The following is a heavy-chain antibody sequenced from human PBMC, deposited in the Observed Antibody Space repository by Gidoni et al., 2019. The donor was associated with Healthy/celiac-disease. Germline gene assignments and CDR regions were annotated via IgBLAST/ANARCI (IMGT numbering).Heavy chain of an antibody. V-gene: IGHV4-34*01. Sequence: QVQLQQWGAGLLKPSETLSLTCAVYGGSFSGYYWSWIRQPPGKGLEWIGEINHSGSTNYNPSLKSRVTISVDTSKNQFSLKLSSVTAADTAVYYCARARFWGYGMDVWGQGTTVTVSS. J-gene: IGHJ6*02. CDR1: GGSFSGYY. CDR3: ARARFWGYGMDV. D-gene: IGHD3-10*01. CDR2: INHSGST.